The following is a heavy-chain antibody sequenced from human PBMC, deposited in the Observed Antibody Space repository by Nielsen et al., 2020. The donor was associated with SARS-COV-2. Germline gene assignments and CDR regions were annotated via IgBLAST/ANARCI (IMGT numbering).Heavy chain of an antibody. CDR3: ARLLTDTGNYFRFDP. CDR1: GDSVISSNW. Sequence: SETLSLTCTVSGDSVISSNWWSWVRQPPGKGLEWIGEMHHSGNINYNPSLRSRVAILVDKSKNQFSLRLISVTAADTAVYYCARLLTDTGNYFRFDPWGQGTLVTVSS. J-gene: IGHJ5*02. D-gene: IGHD1-7*01. V-gene: IGHV4-4*02. CDR2: MHHSGNI.